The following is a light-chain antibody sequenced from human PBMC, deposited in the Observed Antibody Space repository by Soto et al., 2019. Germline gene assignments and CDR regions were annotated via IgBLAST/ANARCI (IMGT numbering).Light chain of an antibody. J-gene: IGKJ1*01. Sequence: AIKMTQSPSSLSAYIGDRVTLTCRASQGIRNDLGWYQQKPGKAPKLLIYAASSLQSGVPSRFSGSGSGTDFTLTISSLQPEDFATYYCLQDYNYPRTFGQGTKVDI. V-gene: IGKV1-6*01. CDR3: LQDYNYPRT. CDR1: QGIRND. CDR2: AAS.